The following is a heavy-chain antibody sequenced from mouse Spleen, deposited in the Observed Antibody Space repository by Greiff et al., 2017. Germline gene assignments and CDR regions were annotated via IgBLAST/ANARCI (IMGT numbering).Heavy chain of an antibody. CDR2: ISSGSSTI. CDR1: GFTFSDYG. D-gene: IGHD3-3*01. J-gene: IGHJ1*01. CDR3: AREDWLNWYFDV. Sequence: DVKLVESGGGLVKPGGSLKLSCAASGFTFSDYGMHWVLQAPEKGLEWVAYISSGSSTIYYADTVKGRFTISRDNAKNTLFLQMTSLRSEDTAMYYCAREDWLNWYFDVWGAGTTVTVSS. V-gene: IGHV5-17*01.